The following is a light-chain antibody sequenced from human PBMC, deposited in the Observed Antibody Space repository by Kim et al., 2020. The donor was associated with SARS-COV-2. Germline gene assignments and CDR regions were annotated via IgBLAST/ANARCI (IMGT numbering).Light chain of an antibody. CDR3: CSYAGSGIVV. CDR2: EVS. Sequence: GQSITISCTGTTSDVGYYNLVSWYQQHPSKVPKRLTYEVSKRPSAVSSRFSGSKSGYTASLTISGLQAEDEADYYCCSYAGSGIVVFGGGTQLTVL. J-gene: IGLJ2*01. CDR1: TSDVGYYNL. V-gene: IGLV2-23*02.